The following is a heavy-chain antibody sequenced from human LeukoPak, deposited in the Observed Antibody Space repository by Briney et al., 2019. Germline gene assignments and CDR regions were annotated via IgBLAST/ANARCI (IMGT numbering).Heavy chain of an antibody. V-gene: IGHV3-30*02. Sequence: AGGSLRLSCAASGFTFSNSGMHWVRQAPGKGLEWVAFIRSDGNDKYYVDSVKGRFTISRDNSKNTLYLQMSSLRGEDTALYYCVKAVGRDHSAWGQGTLVTVSS. CDR2: IRSDGNDK. J-gene: IGHJ4*02. CDR3: VKAVGRDHSA. D-gene: IGHD1-14*01. CDR1: GFTFSNSG.